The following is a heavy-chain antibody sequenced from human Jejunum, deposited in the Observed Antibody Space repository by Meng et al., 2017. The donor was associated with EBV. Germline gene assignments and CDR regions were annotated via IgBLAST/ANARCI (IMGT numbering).Heavy chain of an antibody. V-gene: IGHV4-4*02. CDR1: GGSISSGYW. CDR2: ISHSGSA. CDR3: AGASGNNYEGFDY. D-gene: IGHD1/OR15-1a*01. Sequence: QWQLQEPAPGLGKPLGTRSLTCAVSGGSISSGYWWSWVRQPPGKGLEWIGEISHSGSAGYNPSLKSRVTITVDKSKNQFSLNLNSVTAPDTAVYYCAGASGNNYEGFDYWGQGTLVTVSS. J-gene: IGHJ4*02.